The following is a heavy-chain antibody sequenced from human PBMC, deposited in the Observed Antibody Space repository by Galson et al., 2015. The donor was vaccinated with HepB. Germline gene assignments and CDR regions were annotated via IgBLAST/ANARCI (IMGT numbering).Heavy chain of an antibody. CDR3: ATESFEYSSSRGYFDY. V-gene: IGHV1-24*01. D-gene: IGHD6-6*01. Sequence: SVKVSCKVSGYTLTELSMHWVRQAPGKGLEWMGGFDPEDGETIYAQKFQGRVTMTEDTSTDTAYMELSSLRSEDTAVYYCATESFEYSSSRGYFDYWGQGTLVTVSS. J-gene: IGHJ4*02. CDR2: FDPEDGET. CDR1: GYTLTELS.